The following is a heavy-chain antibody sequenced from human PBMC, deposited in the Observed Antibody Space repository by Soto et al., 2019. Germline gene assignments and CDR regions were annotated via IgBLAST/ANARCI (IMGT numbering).Heavy chain of an antibody. J-gene: IGHJ5*01. Sequence: SVKVSCKASGYTSADFGISWVRQAPGQGLEWMGWVGGNNGASNPAPKVQGRITMTLDTSTGVSYMALRSLRSDDTAIYYCVRDQKYFRVNGNWFDSWGQGTLVTVSS. CDR2: VGGNNGAS. D-gene: IGHD2-2*01. V-gene: IGHV1-18*04. CDR1: GYTSADFG. CDR3: VRDQKYFRVNGNWFDS.